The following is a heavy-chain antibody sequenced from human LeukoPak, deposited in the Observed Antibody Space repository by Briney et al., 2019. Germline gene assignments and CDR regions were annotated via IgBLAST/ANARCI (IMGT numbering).Heavy chain of an antibody. CDR1: GGTFSSYA. D-gene: IGHD3-3*01. J-gene: IGHJ3*02. CDR2: IIPIFGTA. CDR3: ASRFPAAGAFDI. Sequence: SVKVSCKASGGTFSSYAISWVRQAPGQGLEWMGGIIPIFGTANYAQKFQGRVTITTDESTSTAYMELSSLRSEDTAVYYCASRFPAAGAFDIWGQGTMVTVSS. V-gene: IGHV1-69*05.